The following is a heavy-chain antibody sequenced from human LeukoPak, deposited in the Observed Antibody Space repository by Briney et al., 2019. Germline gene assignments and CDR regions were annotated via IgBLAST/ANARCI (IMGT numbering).Heavy chain of an antibody. CDR3: ARNAFDA. J-gene: IGHJ3*01. CDR2: INKDESEK. CDR1: GFTFSTYW. Sequence: GGSLRLSCAASGFTFSTYWMSWVRQAPGKGLEWVANINKDESEKAYVDSVKGRFTISRDNVKKSLYLQMNSLRVEDTAVYYCARNAFDAWGQGTMVSVSS. V-gene: IGHV3-7*01.